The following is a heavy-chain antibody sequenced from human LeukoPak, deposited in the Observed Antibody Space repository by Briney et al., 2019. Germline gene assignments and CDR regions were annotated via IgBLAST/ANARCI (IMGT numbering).Heavy chain of an antibody. J-gene: IGHJ5*01. Sequence: GASVKVSRKASGYNFTSYYIHWVRQAPGQGLEWMGIINPSGGSTSYAQKFQVRVTMTRDMSPSTVYMELSSLRSEDTAVYYCARQGRVGNNYFDSWGQGILVTVSS. CDR3: ARQGRVGNNYFDS. CDR1: GYNFTSYY. V-gene: IGHV1-46*01. D-gene: IGHD1-26*01. CDR2: INPSGGST.